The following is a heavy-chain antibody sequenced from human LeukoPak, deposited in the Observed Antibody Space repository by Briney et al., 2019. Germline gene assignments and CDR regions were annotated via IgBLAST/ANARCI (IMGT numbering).Heavy chain of an antibody. CDR3: VGTFTVFGVVSTIE. V-gene: IGHV3-23*01. D-gene: IGHD3-3*01. Sequence: GRSLRLSCAASGFTFKIYTMNWVRQAPGKGLEWVSSISFSGDNRGDNTYYADSVRGRFSISRDNSQNTVFLQMSSLRVDDTAAYYCVGTFTVFGVVSTIEWGQGTLVTVSS. J-gene: IGHJ4*02. CDR1: GFTFKIYT. CDR2: ISFSGDNRGDNT.